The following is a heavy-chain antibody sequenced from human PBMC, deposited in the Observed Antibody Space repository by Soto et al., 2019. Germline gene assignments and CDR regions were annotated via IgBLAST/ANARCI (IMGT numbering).Heavy chain of an antibody. CDR3: ARYGSGSSVWFDP. J-gene: IGHJ5*02. CDR1: GGSISSYY. D-gene: IGHD3-10*01. Sequence: QVQLPESGPGLVKPSETLSLTCTVSGGSISSYYWSWIRQPPGKGLEWIGYIYYSGSTNYNPSLKSRVTISVDTSKNQFSLKLSSVTAADTAVYYCARYGSGSSVWFDPWGQGTLVTVSS. CDR2: IYYSGST. V-gene: IGHV4-59*01.